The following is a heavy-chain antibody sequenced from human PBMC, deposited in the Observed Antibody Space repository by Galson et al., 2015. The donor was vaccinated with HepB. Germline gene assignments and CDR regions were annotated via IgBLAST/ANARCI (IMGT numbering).Heavy chain of an antibody. CDR3: VRSGDFSGYSSR. Sequence: SLRLSCAASGFTFSGSAIYWVRQASGKGPEWIGHIRSKATSFAALYVPSLKGRFTISRDDSKNPAYLHMRSLKTDDTAVYYCVRSGDFSGYSSRWGQGTLVTVSS. CDR2: IRSKATSFAA. V-gene: IGHV3-73*01. CDR1: GFTFSGSA. D-gene: IGHD6-13*01. J-gene: IGHJ4*02.